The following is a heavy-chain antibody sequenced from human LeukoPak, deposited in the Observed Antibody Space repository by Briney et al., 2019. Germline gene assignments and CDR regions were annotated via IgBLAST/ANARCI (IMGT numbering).Heavy chain of an antibody. Sequence: ASGKVSCTASGYTFTNFGISWVRQAPGQGLEWMGWISAYNGNTNYAQRLQGRVTMTTDTSTSTAYMELRSLRSDDTAVYYCARDRDYGDYNTQDLFVYWGQGTLVTVSS. CDR2: ISAYNGNT. V-gene: IGHV1-18*01. CDR3: ARDRDYGDYNTQDLFVY. D-gene: IGHD4-17*01. J-gene: IGHJ4*02. CDR1: GYTFTNFG.